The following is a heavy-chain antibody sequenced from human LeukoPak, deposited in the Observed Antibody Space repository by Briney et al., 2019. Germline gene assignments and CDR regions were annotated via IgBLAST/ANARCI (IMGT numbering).Heavy chain of an antibody. V-gene: IGHV4-39*01. CDR1: GGSISSSNYY. CDR2: IYYSGST. Sequence: SETLSLTCTVSGGSISSSNYYWGWIRQPPGKGLEWIGSIYYSGSTYYNPSLKSRVTISVDTSKNQFSLKLSSVTAADTAVYYCARAAYSSGWYDWFDPWGQGTLVTVSS. J-gene: IGHJ5*02. CDR3: ARAAYSSGWYDWFDP. D-gene: IGHD6-19*01.